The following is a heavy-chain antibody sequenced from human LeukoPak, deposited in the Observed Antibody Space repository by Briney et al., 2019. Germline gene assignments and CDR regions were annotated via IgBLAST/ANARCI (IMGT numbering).Heavy chain of an antibody. CDR2: ISAYNGNT. J-gene: IGHJ4*02. V-gene: IGHV1-18*01. CDR3: ARTIVGATWGYFDY. Sequence: ASVKVSCKASGYTFTSYGISWVRQAPGQGLEWMGWISAYNGNTNSAQKLQGRVTMTTDTSTSTVYMELRSLRSDDTAVYYCARTIVGATWGYFDYWGQGTLVTVSS. CDR1: GYTFTSYG. D-gene: IGHD1-26*01.